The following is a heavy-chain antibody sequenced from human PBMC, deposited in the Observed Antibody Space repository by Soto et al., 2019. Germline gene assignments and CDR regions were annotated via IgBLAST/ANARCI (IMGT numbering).Heavy chain of an antibody. D-gene: IGHD2-2*01. V-gene: IGHV1-2*04. J-gene: IGHJ4*02. CDR1: GYTFTGYY. CDR2: INPNSSGT. CDR3: ARTHCSSTRCYVGSWDY. Sequence: ASVKVSCKASGYTFTGYYMHWVRQAPGQRLEWMGWINPNSSGTNYAQNYRGWVTMTSDTSISTAYMELSRLRSDDTAVYYCARTHCSSTRCYVGSWDYWGQGTLVTVSS.